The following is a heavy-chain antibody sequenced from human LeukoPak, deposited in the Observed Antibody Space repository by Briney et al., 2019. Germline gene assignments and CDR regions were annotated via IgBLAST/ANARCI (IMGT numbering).Heavy chain of an antibody. CDR2: ISTYNGNT. CDR1: GYTFTSYG. CDR3: ARAPYDYGPGNYSIRSYFDY. J-gene: IGHJ4*02. Sequence: ASVKVSCKASGYTFTSYGTTWVRQAPGQGLEWMGWISTYNGNTQYAEKFQGRVSMTKDTPTSTAYMELRSLRSDDTAVYYCARAPYDYGPGNYSIRSYFDYWGQGTLVTVSS. D-gene: IGHD3-10*01. V-gene: IGHV1-18*01.